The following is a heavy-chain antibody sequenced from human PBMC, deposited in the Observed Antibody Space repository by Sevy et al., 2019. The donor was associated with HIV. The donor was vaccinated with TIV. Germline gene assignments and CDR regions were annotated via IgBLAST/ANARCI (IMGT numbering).Heavy chain of an antibody. CDR1: GYTFTSYG. Sequence: ASVKVSCKASGYTFTSYGISWVRQAPGQGLEWMGWISAYNGNTNYAQKLQGRVTMTTDTSTSTAYMELRSLRSDDTAVYYCARDLPMPPIVLMVPGNYYYMDVWGKGTTVTVSS. CDR3: ARDLPMPPIVLMVPGNYYYMDV. V-gene: IGHV1-18*04. CDR2: ISAYNGNT. D-gene: IGHD2-8*01. J-gene: IGHJ6*03.